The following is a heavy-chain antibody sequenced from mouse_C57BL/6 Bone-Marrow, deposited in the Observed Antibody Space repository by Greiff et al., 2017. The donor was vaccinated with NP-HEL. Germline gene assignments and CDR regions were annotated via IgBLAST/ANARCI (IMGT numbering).Heavy chain of an antibody. Sequence: DVKLQESGPGLVKPSQSLSLTCSVTGYSITSGYYWNWIRQFPGNKLEWMGYISYDGSNNYNPSLKNRISITRDTSKNQFFLKLNSVTTEDTATYYCARGGIYYGNNWYFDVWGTGTTVTVSS. J-gene: IGHJ1*03. D-gene: IGHD2-1*01. CDR2: ISYDGSN. CDR3: ARGGIYYGNNWYFDV. V-gene: IGHV3-6*01. CDR1: GYSITSGYY.